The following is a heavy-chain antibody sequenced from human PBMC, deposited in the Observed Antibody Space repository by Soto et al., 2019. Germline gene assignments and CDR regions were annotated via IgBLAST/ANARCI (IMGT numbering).Heavy chain of an antibody. CDR1: GYTFANYA. J-gene: IGHJ6*02. D-gene: IGHD3-16*01. CDR3: ARDHSGWGLTNGHYGVDV. CDR2: INAGNGNT. V-gene: IGHV1-3*01. Sequence: QVRLVQSGTEVKKPGASVMVSCKASGYTFANYAIHWVRQAPGQDFEWMGWINAGNGNTRNSQKFQGRVTFTRDTSATTAHMEVGSLRVEDTAVYDCARDHSGWGLTNGHYGVDVWGQGTPVIVSS.